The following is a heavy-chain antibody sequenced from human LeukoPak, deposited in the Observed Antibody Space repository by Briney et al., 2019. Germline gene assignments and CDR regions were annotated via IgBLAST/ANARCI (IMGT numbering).Heavy chain of an antibody. CDR1: GYSFTGHY. CDR2: INPKSGGT. J-gene: IGHJ4*02. V-gene: IGHV1-2*02. Sequence: RASVKVSCKASGYSFTGHYMHWVRQAPGQGLEWMGWINPKSGGTNYAQKFQGRVTMARDTSISTAYMDLSSLRSDDTAMFYCARSLISSSWYRSDYWGQGSLVTVSS. D-gene: IGHD6-13*01. CDR3: ARSLISSSWYRSDY.